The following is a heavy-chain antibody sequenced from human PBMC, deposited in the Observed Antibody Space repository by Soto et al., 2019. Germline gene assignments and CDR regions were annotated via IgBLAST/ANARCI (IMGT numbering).Heavy chain of an antibody. V-gene: IGHV1-69*02. CDR3: ARGSADITGTTGSPGY. J-gene: IGHJ4*02. CDR2: IIPILGIA. D-gene: IGHD1-7*01. Sequence: ASVKVSCKASGGTFSSYTISWVRQAPGQGLEWMGRIIPILGIANYAQKFQGRVTITADKSTSTAYMELSSLRSEDTAVYYCARGSADITGTTGSPGYWGQGTLVTVSS. CDR1: GGTFSSYT.